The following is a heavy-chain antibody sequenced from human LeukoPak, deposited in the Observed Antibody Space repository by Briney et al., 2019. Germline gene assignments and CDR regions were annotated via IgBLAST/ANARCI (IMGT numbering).Heavy chain of an antibody. Sequence: SETLSLTCIVSGDSVSNYYWTWIRQPPGKGLEWIGYIFYSGSTNFNPSLKSRVTMSVDTSKNQFSLKLSSVTAADTAVYHCARGPDYGDHQRPDYYYYGMDVWGKGTTVTVSS. CDR2: IFYSGST. J-gene: IGHJ6*04. CDR1: GDSVSNYY. D-gene: IGHD4-17*01. CDR3: ARGPDYGDHQRPDYYYYGMDV. V-gene: IGHV4-59*02.